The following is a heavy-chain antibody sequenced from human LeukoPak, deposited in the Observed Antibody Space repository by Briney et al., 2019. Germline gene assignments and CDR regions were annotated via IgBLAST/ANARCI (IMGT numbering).Heavy chain of an antibody. CDR3: ARGLNVGMDV. Sequence: SETLSLTCAVYGGSFSGYYWSWIRQPPGKGLEWIGEINHSGSTNYNPSLKSRVTISVDTSKNQFSLKLSSVTAADTAVYYCARGLNVGMDVWGQGTTVTVSS. CDR1: GGSFSGYY. V-gene: IGHV4-34*01. CDR2: INHSGST. J-gene: IGHJ6*02.